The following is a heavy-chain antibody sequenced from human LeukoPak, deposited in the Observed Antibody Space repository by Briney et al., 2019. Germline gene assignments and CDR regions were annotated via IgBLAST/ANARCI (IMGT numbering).Heavy chain of an antibody. CDR3: ARALGYYGSGSYYSALDY. D-gene: IGHD3-10*01. Sequence: RTGGSLRLSCAASGFTFSSYGMHWVRQAPGKGLEWVAVIWYDGSNKYYADSVRGRFTISRDNSKNTLYLQMNSLRAEDTAVYYCARALGYYGSGSYYSALDYWGQGTLVTVSS. CDR2: IWYDGSNK. CDR1: GFTFSSYG. J-gene: IGHJ4*02. V-gene: IGHV3-33*01.